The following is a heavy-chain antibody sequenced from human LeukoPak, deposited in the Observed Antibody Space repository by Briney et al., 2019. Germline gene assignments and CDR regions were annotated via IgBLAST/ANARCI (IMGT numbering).Heavy chain of an antibody. CDR2: INHSGST. Sequence: SETLSLTCCVSGASISPYYWSWIRQPPGKGLEWIGEINHSGSTNYNPSLKSRVTISVDTSKNQFSLKLSSVTAADTAVYYCASRDEVGYSYYYFDYWGQGTLVTVSS. J-gene: IGHJ4*02. D-gene: IGHD5-18*01. CDR1: GASISPYY. V-gene: IGHV4-34*01. CDR3: ASRDEVGYSYYYFDY.